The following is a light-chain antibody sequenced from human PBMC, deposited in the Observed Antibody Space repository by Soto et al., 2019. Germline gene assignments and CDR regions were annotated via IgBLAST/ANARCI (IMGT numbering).Light chain of an antibody. J-gene: IGKJ1*01. CDR2: AAS. V-gene: IGKV1-27*01. CDR1: QDISNY. Sequence: DIQMTQSPSSLSASVGDRVTITCRASQDISNYLAWYQQKPGKVPKLLIYAASALQSGVPSRFSGSGSGTDFTLTISSLQPEDVATYYCQKYNTDPSPFGQGTKVEI. CDR3: QKYNTDPSP.